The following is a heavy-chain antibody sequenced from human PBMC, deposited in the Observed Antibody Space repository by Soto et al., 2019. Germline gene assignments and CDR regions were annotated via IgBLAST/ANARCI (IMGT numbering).Heavy chain of an antibody. CDR1: GFTFSSYG. CDR3: ARDRQDDYYRYYFDY. Sequence: GGSLRLSCAASGFTFSSYGMHGVRQAPGKGLEWVAVIWYDGSNKYYADSVKGRFTISRDNSKNTLYLQMNSLRAEDTAVYYCARDRQDDYYRYYFDYWGQGTLVTVSS. J-gene: IGHJ4*02. D-gene: IGHD3-10*01. CDR2: IWYDGSNK. V-gene: IGHV3-33*01.